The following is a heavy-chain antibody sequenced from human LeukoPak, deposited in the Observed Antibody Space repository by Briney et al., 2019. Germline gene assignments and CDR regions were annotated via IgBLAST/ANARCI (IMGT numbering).Heavy chain of an antibody. CDR3: ATSTTVTTFDY. CDR2: INHSGST. V-gene: IGHV4-34*01. D-gene: IGHD4-11*01. CDR1: GGSFSGYY. Sequence: SETLSLTCAVYGGSFSGYYWSWIRQPPGKGLEWIGEINHSGSTYYNPSLKSRVTISVDTSKNQFSLKLSSVTAADTAVYYCATSTTVTTFDYWGQGTLVTVSS. J-gene: IGHJ4*02.